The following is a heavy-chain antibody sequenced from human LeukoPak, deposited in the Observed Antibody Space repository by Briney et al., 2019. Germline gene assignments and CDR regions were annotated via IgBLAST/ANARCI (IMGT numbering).Heavy chain of an antibody. J-gene: IGHJ5*02. D-gene: IGHD6-6*01. CDR2: ISYDGSNK. V-gene: IGHV3-30*03. Sequence: QPGGSLRLSCIASGFTISSYWMTWVRQAPGKGLEWVAVISYDGSNKYYADSVKGRFTISRDNSKNTLYLQMNSLRAEDTAVYYCAAAVARNWFDPWGQGTLVTVSS. CDR3: AAAVARNWFDP. CDR1: GFTISSYW.